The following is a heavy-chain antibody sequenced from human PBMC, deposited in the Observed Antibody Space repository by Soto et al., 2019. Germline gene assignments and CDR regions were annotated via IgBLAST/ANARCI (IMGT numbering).Heavy chain of an antibody. D-gene: IGHD3-9*01. J-gene: IGHJ5*02. V-gene: IGHV4-34*01. CDR2: INHSGST. CDR1: GGSFSGYY. Sequence: SETLSLTCAVYGGSFSGYYWSWIRQPPGKGLEWIGEINHSGSTNYNPSLKSRVTISVDTSKNQFSLKLSSVTAADTAVYYCARRFDWLLGTDPWGQGTLVTVSS. CDR3: ARRFDWLLGTDP.